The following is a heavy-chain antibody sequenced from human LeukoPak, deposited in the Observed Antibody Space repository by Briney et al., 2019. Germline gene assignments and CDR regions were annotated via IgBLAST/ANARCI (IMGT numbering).Heavy chain of an antibody. CDR1: GGSFSGYY. D-gene: IGHD1-14*01. CDR3: AHRDRYNWFDP. V-gene: IGHV4-34*01. Sequence: SEPLSLTCAVYGGSFSGYYWSWIRQPPGKGLEWIGEINHSGSTNYNPSLKSRVTISVDTSKNQFSLKLSSVTAADTAVYYCAHRDRYNWFDPWGQGTLVTVSS. J-gene: IGHJ5*02. CDR2: INHSGST.